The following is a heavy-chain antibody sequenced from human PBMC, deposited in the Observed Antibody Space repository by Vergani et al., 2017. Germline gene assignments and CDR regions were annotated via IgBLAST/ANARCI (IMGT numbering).Heavy chain of an antibody. CDR2: IWYDGSNK. CDR1: GFTFSSYG. J-gene: IGHJ3*02. Sequence: QVQLVESGGGVVQPGRSLRLSCAASGFTFSSYGMHWVRQAPGKGLEWVAVIWYDGSNKYYADSVKGRFTISRDNSKNTLYLQMNSLRAEDTAVYYCARDRDGDYENGLGGGETDAFDIWGQGTRVTVSS. V-gene: IGHV3-33*01. D-gene: IGHD4-17*01. CDR3: ARDRDGDYENGLGGGETDAFDI.